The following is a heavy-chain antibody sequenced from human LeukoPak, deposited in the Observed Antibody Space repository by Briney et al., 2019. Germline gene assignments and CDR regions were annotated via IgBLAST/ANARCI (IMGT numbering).Heavy chain of an antibody. Sequence: PGGSLRLSCAASGFTFSSYEMNWVRQAPGKGLEWVSYISGSGSTIYYAASVKGRFTISRDNSKNTLYLQMNSLRPEDTAVYYCARGYNYAYEYWGQGTLVTVSS. CDR1: GFTFSSYE. J-gene: IGHJ4*02. D-gene: IGHD5-18*01. V-gene: IGHV3-48*03. CDR3: ARGYNYAYEY. CDR2: ISGSGSTI.